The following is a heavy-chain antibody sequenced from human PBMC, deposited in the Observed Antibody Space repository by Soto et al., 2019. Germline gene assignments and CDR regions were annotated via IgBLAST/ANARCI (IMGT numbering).Heavy chain of an antibody. V-gene: IGHV1-3*01. CDR3: AASSIQLWQRYFDY. Sequence: ASVKVSCKACGYTFTSYAMHWVRQARGQRLEWMGWINAGNGNTKYSQKFQGRVTITRDTSASTAYMELSSLRSEDTAVYYCAASSIQLWQRYFDYWGQGTLVTVSS. J-gene: IGHJ4*02. D-gene: IGHD5-18*01. CDR2: INAGNGNT. CDR1: GYTFTSYA.